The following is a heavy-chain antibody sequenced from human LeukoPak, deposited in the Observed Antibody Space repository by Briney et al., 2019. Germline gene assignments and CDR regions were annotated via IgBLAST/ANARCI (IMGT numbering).Heavy chain of an antibody. CDR3: AKGEFGVVTANFDY. CDR1: GFTVSSYG. CDR2: ISCDGSNK. J-gene: IGHJ4*02. Sequence: GGSLRLSCAASGFTVSSYGMHWVRQAPGKGLEWVAVISCDGSNKYYADSVKGRFTISRDNSKNTLYLQMNSLRAEDTAVYYCAKGEFGVVTANFDYWGQGTLVTVSS. V-gene: IGHV3-30*18. D-gene: IGHD2-21*02.